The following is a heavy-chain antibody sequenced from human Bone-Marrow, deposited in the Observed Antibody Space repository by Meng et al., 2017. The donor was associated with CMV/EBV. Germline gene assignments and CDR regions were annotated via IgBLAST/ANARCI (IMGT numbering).Heavy chain of an antibody. J-gene: IGHJ4*02. CDR1: GFTFSSYA. Sequence: GESLKISCAASGFTFSSYAMHWVRQAPGKGLEWVAVISYDGSNKYYAESVKGRFTISRDNSKNTLYLQMNSLRAEDTAVYYCARVAHYYDRFDLPDYRGQGTLVTVSS. CDR3: ARVAHYYDRFDLPDY. CDR2: ISYDGSNK. V-gene: IGHV3-30-3*01. D-gene: IGHD3-22*01.